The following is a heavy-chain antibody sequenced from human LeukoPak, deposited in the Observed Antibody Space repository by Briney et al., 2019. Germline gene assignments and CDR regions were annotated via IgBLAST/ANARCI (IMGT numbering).Heavy chain of an antibody. Sequence: SETLSLTCTVSGGSISSRNYYSAWIRQPAGKGLEWIGHIYTSGSTNYNPSLKSRVTISLDMSKKQFSLKLSSVTAADTAVYYCAREYSFWGQGTLVTVSS. CDR3: AREYSF. CDR2: IYTSGST. D-gene: IGHD5-18*01. V-gene: IGHV4-61*09. CDR1: GGSISSRNYY. J-gene: IGHJ4*02.